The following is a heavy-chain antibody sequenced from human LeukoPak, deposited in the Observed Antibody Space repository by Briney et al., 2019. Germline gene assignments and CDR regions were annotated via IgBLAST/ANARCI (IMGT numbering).Heavy chain of an antibody. D-gene: IGHD3-10*01. CDR2: IYYSGST. CDR3: ARGPPYGSRSDYFDY. V-gene: IGHV4-30-4*01. Sequence: SQTLSLTCTVSGGSISSGDYYWSWIRQPPGKGLEWIGYIYYSGSTNYNPSLKSRVTISVDTSKNQFSLKLSSVTAADTAVYYCARGPPYGSRSDYFDYWGQGTLVTVSS. CDR1: GGSISSGDYY. J-gene: IGHJ4*02.